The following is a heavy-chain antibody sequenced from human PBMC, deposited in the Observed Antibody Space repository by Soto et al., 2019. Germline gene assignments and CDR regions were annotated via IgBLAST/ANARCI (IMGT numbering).Heavy chain of an antibody. V-gene: IGHV6-1*01. Sequence: SQTLSLTCAISGDSVSSNSAAWNWIRQSPSRGLEWLGRTYYRSKWYNDYAVSVKSRITINPGTSKNQFSLQLNSVTPEDTAVYYCARVHICCWDINNYLMDVWGQGTTVTVSS. CDR1: GDSVSSNSAA. J-gene: IGHJ6*02. D-gene: IGHD1-26*01. CDR2: TYYRSKWYN. CDR3: ARVHICCWDINNYLMDV.